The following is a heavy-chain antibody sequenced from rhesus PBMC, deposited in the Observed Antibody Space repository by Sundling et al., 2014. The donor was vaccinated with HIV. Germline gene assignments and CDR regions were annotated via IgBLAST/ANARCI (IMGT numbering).Heavy chain of an antibody. D-gene: IGHD6-31*01. J-gene: IGHJ4*01. CDR3: ARVSPYTSGWPGYFDY. CDR2: IRSKAFGGSP. CDR1: GFTFSTYG. Sequence: EVQLVESGGGLVQPGGSLRLSCAASGFTFSTYGMSWVRQAPGKGLEWVGFIRSKAFGGSPEYAASVTGRFTISRDESKSIAFLQMNSLKTEDTAVYYCARVSPYTSGWPGYFDYWGQGVLVTVSS. V-gene: IGHV3-184*01.